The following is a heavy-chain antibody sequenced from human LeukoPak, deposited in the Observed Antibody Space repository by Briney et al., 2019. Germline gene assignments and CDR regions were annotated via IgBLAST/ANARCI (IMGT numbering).Heavy chain of an antibody. CDR1: GGSFSGYY. D-gene: IGHD5-18*01. CDR2: IYTSGST. V-gene: IGHV4-59*10. J-gene: IGHJ4*02. Sequence: PSETLSLTCAVYGGSFSGYYWSWIRQPAGKGLEWIGRIYTSGSTNHNPSLKSRVTISVDTSKNQFSLKLSSVTAADTAVYYCARGLGDTAMVISPNLDYWGQGTLVTVSS. CDR3: ARGLGDTAMVISPNLDY.